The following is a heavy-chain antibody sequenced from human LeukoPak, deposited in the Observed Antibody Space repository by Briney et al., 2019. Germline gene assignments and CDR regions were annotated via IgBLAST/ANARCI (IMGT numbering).Heavy chain of an antibody. V-gene: IGHV3-23*01. CDR1: GFTFNGYA. J-gene: IGHJ4*02. D-gene: IGHD2-15*01. CDR3: AKVRCNGGSCHGRGFDY. Sequence: GGSLRLSCAVSGFTFNGYAMSWVRQSPGKGLEWVSGITGSGGSAYYTDSVKGRFTISRDNSKNTLYLQMNSLRAEDTAVYYCAKVRCNGGSCHGRGFDYWGQGTLVTV. CDR2: ITGSGGSA.